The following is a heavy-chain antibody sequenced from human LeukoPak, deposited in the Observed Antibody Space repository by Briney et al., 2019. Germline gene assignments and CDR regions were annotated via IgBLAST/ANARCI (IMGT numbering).Heavy chain of an antibody. D-gene: IGHD2-15*01. CDR3: ARGRIVDY. CDR2: INHSGST. CDR1: GGSFSGYY. J-gene: IGHJ4*02. Sequence: SETLSLTCAVYGGSFSGYYWSWVRQPPGKGLEWIGEINHSGSTNYNPSLKSRVTISVDTSKNQFSLKLSSVTAADTAVYYCARGRIVDYWGQGTLVTVSS. V-gene: IGHV4-34*01.